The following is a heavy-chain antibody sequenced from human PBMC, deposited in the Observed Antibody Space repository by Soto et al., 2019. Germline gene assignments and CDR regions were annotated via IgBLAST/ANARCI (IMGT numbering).Heavy chain of an antibody. V-gene: IGHV3-48*02. D-gene: IGHD6-19*01. CDR2: ISGSGGTI. Sequence: EVQLVESGGGMVQPGGSLRVACAASGFTLSRYSMHWFRQAPGKGLEWVSYISGSGGTIYDADSVKGRFTISRDKAKNSLSVHMNSLRDEDTAVYFFARETGLRSSGWSYYCDFWDQGTRVTVSS. CDR3: ARETGLRSSGWSYYCDF. CDR1: GFTLSRYS. J-gene: IGHJ4*02.